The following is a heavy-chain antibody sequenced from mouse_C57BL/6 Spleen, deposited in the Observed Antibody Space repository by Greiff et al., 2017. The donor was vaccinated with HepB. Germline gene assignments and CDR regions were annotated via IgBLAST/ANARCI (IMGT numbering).Heavy chain of an antibody. V-gene: IGHV1-72*01. D-gene: IGHD2-5*01. J-gene: IGHJ4*01. CDR2: IDPNSGGT. CDR3: ARSYSNYEDYAMDY. CDR1: GYTFTSYW. Sequence: QVQLKQPGAELVKPGASVKLSCKASGYTFTSYWMHWVKQRPGRGLEWIGRIDPNSGGTKYNEKFKSKATLTVDKPSSTAYMQLSSLTSEDSAVYYCARSYSNYEDYAMDYWGQGTSVTVSS.